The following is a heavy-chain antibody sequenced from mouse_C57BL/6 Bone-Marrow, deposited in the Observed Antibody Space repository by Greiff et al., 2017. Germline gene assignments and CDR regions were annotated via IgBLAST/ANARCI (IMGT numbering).Heavy chain of an antibody. Sequence: VQVVESGAELARPGASVKLSCKASGYTFTSYGISWVKQRTGQGLEWIGEIYPRSGNTYYNEKFKGKATLTADKSSSTAYMELRSLTSEDSAVYFCAREGYYYAMDYWGQGTSVTVSS. J-gene: IGHJ4*01. V-gene: IGHV1-81*01. CDR3: AREGYYYAMDY. CDR2: IYPRSGNT. CDR1: GYTFTSYG. D-gene: IGHD2-2*01.